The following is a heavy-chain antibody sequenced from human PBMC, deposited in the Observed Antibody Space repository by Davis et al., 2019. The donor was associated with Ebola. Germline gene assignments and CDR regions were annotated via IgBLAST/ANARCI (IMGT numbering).Heavy chain of an antibody. CDR3: AREGGELTYFGLFDY. CDR2: ISAYNGNT. V-gene: IGHV1-18*01. D-gene: IGHD3-16*01. CDR1: GGTFSSYA. J-gene: IGHJ4*02. Sequence: ASVQVSCKASGGTFSSYAISWVRQAPGQGLEWMGWISAYNGNTNYAQKLQGRVTMTTDTSTSTAYMELRSLRSEDTAVYYCAREGGELTYFGLFDYWGQGTLVTVSS.